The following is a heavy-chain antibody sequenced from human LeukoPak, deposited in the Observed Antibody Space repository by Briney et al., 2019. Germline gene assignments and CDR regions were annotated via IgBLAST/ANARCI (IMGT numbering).Heavy chain of an antibody. V-gene: IGHV3-49*03. D-gene: IGHD3-22*01. CDR3: TRERLVDYYYYGMDV. CDR2: IRSKAYGGTT. Sequence: GGSLRLSCTASGFTFGDYAMSWFRQAPGKGLGWVGFIRSKAYGGTTEYAASVKGRFTISRDDSKSIAYLQMNSLKTEDTAVYYCTRERLVDYYYYGMDVWGQGTTVTVSS. CDR1: GFTFGDYA. J-gene: IGHJ6*02.